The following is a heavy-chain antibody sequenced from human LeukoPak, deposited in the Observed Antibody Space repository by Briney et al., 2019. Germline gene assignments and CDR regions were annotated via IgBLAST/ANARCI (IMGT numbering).Heavy chain of an antibody. D-gene: IGHD4-17*01. CDR1: GFTFSSYG. V-gene: IGHV3-30*02. CDR2: IRYDGNNK. J-gene: IGHJ4*02. Sequence: PGGSLRLSCAASGFTFSSYGMHWVRQAPGKGLEWVAFIRYDGNNKYYADSVKGRFTISRENSKNTLYLQMNSLRAEDTAVYYCAKDSYGDYDKRGINYFHYWGQGTLVTVSS. CDR3: AKDSYGDYDKRGINYFHY.